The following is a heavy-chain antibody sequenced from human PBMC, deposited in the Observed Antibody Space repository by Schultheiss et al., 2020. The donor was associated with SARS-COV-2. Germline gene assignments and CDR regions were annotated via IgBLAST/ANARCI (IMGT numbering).Heavy chain of an antibody. V-gene: IGHV1-2*06. CDR1: GYTFTGYY. D-gene: IGHD5-24*01. J-gene: IGHJ4*02. CDR3: SRWVEMATIPYFDY. CDR2: INPNSGGT. Sequence: GGSLRLSCKASGYTFTGYYMHWVRQAPGQGLEWMGRINPNSGGTNYAQKFQGRVTMTRDTSISTAYMELSRLRSVDTAVYYCSRWVEMATIPYFDYWGQGTLVTVSS.